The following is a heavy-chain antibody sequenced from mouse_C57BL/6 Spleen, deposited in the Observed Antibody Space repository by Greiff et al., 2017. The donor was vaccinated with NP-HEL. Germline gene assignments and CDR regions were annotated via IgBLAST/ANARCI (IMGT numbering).Heavy chain of an antibody. CDR2: INPNYGTT. CDR3: AVGLRYPRFAY. V-gene: IGHV1-39*01. D-gene: IGHD2-12*01. Sequence: VQLKQSGPELVKPGASVKISCKASGYSFTDYNMNWVKQSNGKSLEWIGVINPNYGTTSYNQKFKGKATLNVDQSSSTAYMQLNSLTSEDSAVYSCAVGLRYPRFAYWGQGTLVTVSA. CDR1: GYSFTDYN. J-gene: IGHJ3*01.